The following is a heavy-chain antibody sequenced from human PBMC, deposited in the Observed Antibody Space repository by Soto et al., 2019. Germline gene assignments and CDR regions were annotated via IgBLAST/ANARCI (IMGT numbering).Heavy chain of an antibody. J-gene: IGHJ6*02. V-gene: IGHV3-23*01. CDR2: ITGTGGNT. Sequence: GSLRLSCAASGFPLSTYGMTWVRQAPGKGLEWVSAITGTGGNTYYVDSVKGRFTSSRDNSKNMLYLQVNSLRVEDTAVYYCARIRGYWYGLDVWGQGTTVTVSS. CDR1: GFPLSTYG. CDR3: ARIRGYWYGLDV.